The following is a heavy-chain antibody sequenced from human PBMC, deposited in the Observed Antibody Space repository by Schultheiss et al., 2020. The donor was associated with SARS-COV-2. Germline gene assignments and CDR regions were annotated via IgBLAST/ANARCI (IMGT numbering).Heavy chain of an antibody. CDR3: TRDSLGTDWFDP. CDR2: INPSGGST. D-gene: IGHD3-3*02. CDR1: GYTFTSYY. Sequence: ASVKVSCKASGYTFTSYYMHWVRQAPGQGLEWMGIINPSGGSTSYAQKFQGRVTMTRDTSTSTVYMELSSLRSEDTAIYYCTRDSLGTDWFDPWGQGTLVTVSS. J-gene: IGHJ5*02. V-gene: IGHV1-46*01.